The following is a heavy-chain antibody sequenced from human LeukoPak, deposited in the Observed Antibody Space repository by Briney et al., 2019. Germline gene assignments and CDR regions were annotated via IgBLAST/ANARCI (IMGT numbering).Heavy chain of an antibody. CDR1: GFTFSSYD. J-gene: IGHJ4*02. D-gene: IGHD3-10*01. CDR3: ARDGVRGHTTLDY. Sequence: GGSLRLSCVGSGFTFSSYDMIWVRQAPGKGLEWVSCISSSRSSVYCADSVKGRFTISRDNAKNSLYLQMNSLRAEDTAIYYCARDGVRGHTTLDYWGQGTLVTVSS. V-gene: IGHV3-21*01. CDR2: ISSSRSSV.